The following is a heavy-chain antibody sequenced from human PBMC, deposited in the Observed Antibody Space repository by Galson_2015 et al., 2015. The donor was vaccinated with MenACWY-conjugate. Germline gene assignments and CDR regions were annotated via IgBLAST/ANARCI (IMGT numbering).Heavy chain of an antibody. CDR3: ARGGGYCGGASCYGIDY. CDR1: GFTLSPYA. Sequence: SLRLSCAASGFTLSPYAMHWVRQTPGKGLEWVAVISSDGGNKYYADSVRGRFTISRDNSKNTLYVQMNSLRAEDTALYYCARGGGYCGGASCYGIDYWGQGTLVTVSS. J-gene: IGHJ4*02. V-gene: IGHV3-30*04. D-gene: IGHD2-15*01. CDR2: ISSDGGNK.